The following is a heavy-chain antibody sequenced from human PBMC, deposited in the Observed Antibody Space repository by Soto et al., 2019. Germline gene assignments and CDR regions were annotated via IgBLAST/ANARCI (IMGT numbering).Heavy chain of an antibody. V-gene: IGHV1-8*01. CDR2: MNPNSGAT. Sequence: QVQLVQSGAEVKKPGASVKVSCAFTSFDINWVRQAAGQGLEWMAWMNPNSGATRYAQKLQGRVNMTRDTSKFTAYMELNNLRSEDTAVYYCERGRGSSDWQFSYYYMDGWHQGTTVTVSS. CDR1: FTSFD. J-gene: IGHJ6*02. CDR3: ERGRGSSDWQFSYYYMDG. D-gene: IGHD6-19*01.